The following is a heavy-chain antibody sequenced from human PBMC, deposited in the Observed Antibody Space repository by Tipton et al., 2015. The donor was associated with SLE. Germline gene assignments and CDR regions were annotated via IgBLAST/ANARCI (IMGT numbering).Heavy chain of an antibody. CDR2: IHYRGST. D-gene: IGHD2-15*01. Sequence: TLSLTCTVSGGSISGYYWSWVRQPPGQGLEWTGYIHYRGSTNYNPSLKSRVTISLDTSENQFSLKLSSVTAADTAVYYCARDRYCGAGSCFDWYFDLWGRGTLVTVSS. V-gene: IGHV4-59*01. J-gene: IGHJ2*01. CDR1: GGSISGYY. CDR3: ARDRYCGAGSCFDWYFDL.